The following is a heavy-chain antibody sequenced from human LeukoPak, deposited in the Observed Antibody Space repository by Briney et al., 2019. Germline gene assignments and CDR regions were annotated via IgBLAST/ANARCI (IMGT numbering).Heavy chain of an antibody. CDR1: GFTFSDYY. D-gene: IGHD2-2*02. J-gene: IGHJ4*02. V-gene: IGHV3-11*01. CDR2: ISSSGSTI. Sequence: GGSLRPSCAASGFTFSDYYMSRIRQAPGKGLEWVSYISSSGSTIYYADSVKGRFTISRDNAKNSLYLQMNSLRAEDTAVYYCARAATPAAILLFDYWGQGTLVTVSS. CDR3: ARAATPAAILLFDY.